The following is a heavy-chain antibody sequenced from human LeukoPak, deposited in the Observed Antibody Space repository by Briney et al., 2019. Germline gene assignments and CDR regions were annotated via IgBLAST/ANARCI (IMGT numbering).Heavy chain of an antibody. CDR3: ARHAGYCTGGKCYSFYYFDY. V-gene: IGHV5-51*01. Sequence: PGESLKISCTASGYTFTNYWIGWVRHTPGKGLEWMGIIHPGDPDTRYRTSFQGQVTMSVDESTSTAYLHWTSLKASDTAIYYCARHAGYCTGGKCYSFYYFDYWGQGTLVTVSS. CDR2: IHPGDPDT. J-gene: IGHJ4*02. CDR1: GYTFTNYW. D-gene: IGHD2-15*01.